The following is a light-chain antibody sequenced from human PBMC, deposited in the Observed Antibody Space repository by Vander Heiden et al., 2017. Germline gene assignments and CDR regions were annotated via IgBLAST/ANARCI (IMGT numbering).Light chain of an antibody. Sequence: QSVLTPPPSVSGAPGQRVTISCTGSRPNIGAGYDVHWYQQLPGTAPKLLIYGNSNRPSGVPDRFSGSKSGTSASLAITGLQAEDEADYYCQSYDSSLSGSGVFGTGTKVTVL. V-gene: IGLV1-40*01. CDR3: QSYDSSLSGSGV. CDR2: GNS. J-gene: IGLJ1*01. CDR1: RPNIGAGYD.